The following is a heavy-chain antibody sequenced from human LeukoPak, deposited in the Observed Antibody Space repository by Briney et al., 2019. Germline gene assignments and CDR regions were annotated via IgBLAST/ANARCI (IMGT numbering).Heavy chain of an antibody. CDR2: INPNSGGT. CDR3: ARRYYYDSSGYYFYHRDYYFDY. V-gene: IGHV1-2*02. CDR1: GYTFTDYY. D-gene: IGHD3-22*01. J-gene: IGHJ4*02. Sequence: GASVKVSCKASGYTFTDYYMHWVRQAPGQGLEWMGWINPNSGGTNYAQKFQGRVTMTRDTSISTAYMELSRLRSDDTAVYYCARRYYYDSSGYYFYHRDYYFDYWGQGTLVTVSS.